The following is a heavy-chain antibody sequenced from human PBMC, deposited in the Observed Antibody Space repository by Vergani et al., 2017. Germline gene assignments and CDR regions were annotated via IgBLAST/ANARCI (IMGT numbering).Heavy chain of an antibody. V-gene: IGHV1-69*13. CDR3: ERETVVYSSSLWLGFDL. CDR1: GGTFSSYA. CDR2: IIPIFGTA. Sequence: QVQLVQSGAEVKKPGSSVKVSCKASGGTFSSYAISWVRQAPGQGLEWMGRIIPIFGTANYAQKFQGRVTITADESTSTAYMELSSLRSEDTAVYYCERETVVYSSSLWLGFDLWGRGTLVTVSS. J-gene: IGHJ2*01. D-gene: IGHD6-13*01.